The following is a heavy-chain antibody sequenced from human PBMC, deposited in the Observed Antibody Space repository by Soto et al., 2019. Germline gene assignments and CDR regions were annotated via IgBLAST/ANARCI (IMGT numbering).Heavy chain of an antibody. Sequence: QVQLVESVGGVVQPGGSLRLSCAASGFTFSTFGMHWVRQGPGKGLEWVAIISYDGSKKYYADSVKGRFTISRDNSKNTLSLQMNSLRPEDTAGYYCAKGRLRFPSLRGNALDIWGQGTRVTVSS. CDR3: AKGRLRFPSLRGNALDI. CDR2: ISYDGSKK. D-gene: IGHD3-16*01. CDR1: GFTFSTFG. V-gene: IGHV3-30*18. J-gene: IGHJ3*02.